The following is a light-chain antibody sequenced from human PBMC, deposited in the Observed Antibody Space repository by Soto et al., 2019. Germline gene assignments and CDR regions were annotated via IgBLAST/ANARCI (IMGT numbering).Light chain of an antibody. Sequence: DIQMTQSPSTLSASVGDRVTLTCRASQSIIGWLACYQQKPGKAPNLLIYKASTLESGVPSRFSGSGSGTEFTLTISSLQPDDFATYYCQQYNSYSKMFGQGTKVDIK. CDR3: QQYNSYSKM. J-gene: IGKJ1*01. V-gene: IGKV1-5*03. CDR1: QSIIGW. CDR2: KAS.